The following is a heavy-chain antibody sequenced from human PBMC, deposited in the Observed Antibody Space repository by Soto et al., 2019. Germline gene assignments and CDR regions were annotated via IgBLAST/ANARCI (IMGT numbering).Heavy chain of an antibody. CDR2: ISGSGGST. D-gene: IGHD7-27*01. Sequence: GGSLRLSCAASGFTFSSYAMSWVRQAPGKGLEWVSAISGSGGSTYYADSVKGRFTISRDNSENTMYLQMKSLRAEDTAVYYYAKRITGDPAGDAFDIWGQGTMVTVSS. CDR3: AKRITGDPAGDAFDI. CDR1: GFTFSSYA. J-gene: IGHJ3*02. V-gene: IGHV3-23*01.